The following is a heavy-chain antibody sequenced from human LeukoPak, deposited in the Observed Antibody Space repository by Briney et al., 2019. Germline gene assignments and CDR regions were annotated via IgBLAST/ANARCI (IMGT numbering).Heavy chain of an antibody. V-gene: IGHV4-39*01. J-gene: IGHJ6*02. CDR3: ARQPGLAETEVAGTYDYGMDV. CDR2: LCYSGST. D-gene: IGHD6-19*01. CDR1: GGSISSSSYY. Sequence: ETPSLTCTVSGGSISSSSYYWGWIRLPPGKGLEWIGSLCYSGSTYYNPSLKSRVTVSVDTSKNQFSLKLSSVTAADTAVYYCARQPGLAETEVAGTYDYGMDVWGQGHTVTVSS.